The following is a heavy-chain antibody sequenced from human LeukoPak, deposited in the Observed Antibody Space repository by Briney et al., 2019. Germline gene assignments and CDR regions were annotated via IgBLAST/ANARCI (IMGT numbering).Heavy chain of an antibody. CDR2: IYHSGST. D-gene: IGHD3-22*01. V-gene: IGHV4-30-2*01. Sequence: PSQTLSLTCAVSGGSISSGGYSWSWIRQPPGKGLEWIGYIYHSGSTYYNPSLKSRITISVDRSKNQFSLKLSSVTAADTAVYYCAGGSTMTFDYWGQGTLVTVSS. J-gene: IGHJ4*02. CDR1: GGSISSGGYS. CDR3: AGGSTMTFDY.